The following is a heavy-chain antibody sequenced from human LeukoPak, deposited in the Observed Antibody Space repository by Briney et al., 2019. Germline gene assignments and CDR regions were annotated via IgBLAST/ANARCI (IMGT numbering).Heavy chain of an antibody. D-gene: IGHD1-26*01. J-gene: IGHJ4*02. CDR2: ISSSGSTI. Sequence: PGGSLRLSCAASGFTFSDYYMSWIRQAPGKGLEWVSYISSSGSTIYYADSVKGRFTISRDNAKNSLYLQMNSLRAEDTALYYCAKDVGATLSYFDYWGQGTLVTVSS. CDR3: AKDVGATLSYFDY. CDR1: GFTFSDYY. V-gene: IGHV3-11*01.